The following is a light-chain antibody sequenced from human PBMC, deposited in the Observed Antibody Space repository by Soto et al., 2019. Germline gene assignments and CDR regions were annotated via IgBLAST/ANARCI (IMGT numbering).Light chain of an antibody. V-gene: IGKV3-15*01. CDR3: QRYNNWPPIT. CDR2: GAS. J-gene: IGKJ5*01. Sequence: EIVMTQSPATLSVSPGERATLSCRASQNINSNLAWYQQKPGQAPRLLIYGASTRATGLPARFSGSGSGTEFALTISSLQSEDFAVYYCQRYNNWPPITFGQGTRLEIK. CDR1: QNINSN.